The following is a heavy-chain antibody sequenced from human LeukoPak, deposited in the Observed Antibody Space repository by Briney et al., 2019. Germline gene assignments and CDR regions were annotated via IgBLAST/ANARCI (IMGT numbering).Heavy chain of an antibody. J-gene: IGHJ6*03. D-gene: IGHD6-25*01. CDR2: ISGSGGAT. Sequence: GGSLRLSCAASGFTFSSFAMSWVRQAPGKGLEWVSAISGSGGATYYADSVKGRFTISRDNSKYTLYLQMNSLRAEDTAVYYCAKVSRGIVAAMDVWGKGTTVTVSS. V-gene: IGHV3-23*01. CDR1: GFTFSSFA. CDR3: AKVSRGIVAAMDV.